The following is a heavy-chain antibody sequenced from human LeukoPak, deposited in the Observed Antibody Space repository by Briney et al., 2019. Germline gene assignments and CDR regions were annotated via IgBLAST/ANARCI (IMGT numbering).Heavy chain of an antibody. CDR2: IYYRGST. CDR3: VDDSTGYYYFDY. D-gene: IGHD3-9*01. CDR1: GDSIPRRSYY. V-gene: IGHV4-39*01. Sequence: SEALSLTCSVSGDSIPRRSYYWGWIRQPPGKGQEWIGSIYYRGSTYYNPSLKSRVTISIDTSKSQLSLNLTSVTAADTAVYFCVDDSTGYYYFDYWGQGTLVTVSS. J-gene: IGHJ4*02.